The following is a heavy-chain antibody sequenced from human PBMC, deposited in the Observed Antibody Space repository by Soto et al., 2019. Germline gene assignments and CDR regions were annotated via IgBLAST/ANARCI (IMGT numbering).Heavy chain of an antibody. CDR1: GFTFSSYA. V-gene: IGHV3-23*01. Sequence: PGGSLRLSCAASGFTFSSYAMSWVRQAPGKGLEWVSAISGSGGSTYYADSVKGRFTISRDNSKNTLYLQMNSLRAEDTAVYYCAKDSLLSSGYYYGPDYWGQGTLVTVSS. CDR3: AKDSLLSSGYYYGPDY. J-gene: IGHJ4*02. CDR2: ISGSGGST. D-gene: IGHD3-22*01.